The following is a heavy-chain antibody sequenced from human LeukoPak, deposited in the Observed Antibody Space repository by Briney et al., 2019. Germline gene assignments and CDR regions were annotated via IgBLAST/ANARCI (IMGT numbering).Heavy chain of an antibody. J-gene: IGHJ4*02. CDR2: ISGSGGST. D-gene: IGHD2-2*01. CDR3: AKDTVVPAALYY. CDR1: GFTFSSYV. V-gene: IGHV3-23*01. Sequence: PGGSLRLSCAASGFTFSSYVMNWVRQAPGKGLEWVSGISGSGGSTYYADSVKGRFTISSDNSKNTLYLQMNSLRAEDTAVYYCAKDTVVPAALYYWGQGTLVTVSS.